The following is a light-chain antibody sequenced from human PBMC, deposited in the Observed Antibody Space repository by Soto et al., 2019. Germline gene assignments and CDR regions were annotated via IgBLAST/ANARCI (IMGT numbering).Light chain of an antibody. CDR2: AAS. CDR3: QQANSFPFT. CDR1: QVINNW. J-gene: IGKJ3*01. Sequence: DIQMTHSPSSVSASVGDRVTITCRASQVINNWLAWYQQKPGKAPNLLIYAASTLQSGVPSRFSGSGSGTDFTLTISSLQPEDFATYYCQQANSFPFTFGPGTKVDIK. V-gene: IGKV1-12*02.